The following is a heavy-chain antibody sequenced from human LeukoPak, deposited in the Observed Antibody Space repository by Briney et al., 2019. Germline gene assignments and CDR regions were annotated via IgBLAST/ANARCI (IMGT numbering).Heavy chain of an antibody. CDR2: INAGNGNT. D-gene: IGHD3-9*01. CDR1: GYTFTSYA. J-gene: IGHJ4*02. V-gene: IGHV1-3*01. Sequence: GASVKVSCKASGYTFTSYAMHWVRQAPGQRLEWMGWINAGNGNTKYSQKFQGRVTITRDTSASTAYMELSSLRSEDTAVYYCASSGSGGYDILTGYYKLDYWGQGTLVTVSS. CDR3: ASSGSGGYDILTGYYKLDY.